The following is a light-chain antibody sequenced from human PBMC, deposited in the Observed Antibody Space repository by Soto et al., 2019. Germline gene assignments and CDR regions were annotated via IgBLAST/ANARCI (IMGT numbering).Light chain of an antibody. V-gene: IGLV1-36*01. J-gene: IGLJ2*01. CDR3: ATWDDSLNGPV. CDR2: YDD. Sequence: QSVLTQPPSVSAAPRQRVTISCSGGSSSIGYNAVNWYQQLPGKAPKLLIYYDDLLPSGISDRFSGSKSGTSASLAISGLQSEDESDYYCATWDDSLNGPVFGGGTKLTVL. CDR1: SSSIGYNA.